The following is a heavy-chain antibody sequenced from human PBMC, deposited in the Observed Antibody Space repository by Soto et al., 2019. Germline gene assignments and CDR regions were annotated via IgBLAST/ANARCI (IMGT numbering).Heavy chain of an antibody. CDR2: IYYSGST. Sequence: FPTPSLTRTVARLSISSGDYYRYWNHQPPGNGLEWSGYIYYSGSTYYKPSLKSRVTISVDTSKNQFSLKLSSVTAADTAVYYCARENCTNGVCYNYYYDGMDVWGQGTTVT. CDR3: ARENCTNGVCYNYYYDGMDV. D-gene: IGHD2-8*01. CDR1: RLSISSGDYY. V-gene: IGHV4-30-4*01. J-gene: IGHJ6*01.